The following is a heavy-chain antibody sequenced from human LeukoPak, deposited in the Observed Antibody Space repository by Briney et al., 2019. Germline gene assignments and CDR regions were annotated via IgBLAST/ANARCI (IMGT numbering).Heavy chain of an antibody. CDR2: INSDGTTT. V-gene: IGHV3-74*01. CDR3: ARVVCSGGSCYFDY. J-gene: IGHJ4*02. D-gene: IGHD2-15*01. Sequence: GGSLRLSCAASGFTFSSYWMHWVRQAPGKGLVWVSLINSDGTTTTYADSVKGRFTFSRDNAKNTLYLQMNSLRAEDTAVYYCARVVCSGGSCYFDYWGQGTLVTVSP. CDR1: GFTFSSYW.